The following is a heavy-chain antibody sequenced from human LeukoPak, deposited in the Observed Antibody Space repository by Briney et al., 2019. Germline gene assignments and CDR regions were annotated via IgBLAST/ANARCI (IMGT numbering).Heavy chain of an antibody. J-gene: IGHJ4*02. Sequence: SVKVSCKASRGTFSSYAIRWVRQAPGQGLEWMGGSIPIFGTANYAQKFQGRVTITADESTSTAYMELSSLRSEDTAVYYYARKGGYSYGYGDYFDYWGQGTLVTVSS. CDR2: SIPIFGTA. CDR1: RGTFSSYA. V-gene: IGHV1-69*13. D-gene: IGHD5-18*01. CDR3: ARKGGYSYGYGDYFDY.